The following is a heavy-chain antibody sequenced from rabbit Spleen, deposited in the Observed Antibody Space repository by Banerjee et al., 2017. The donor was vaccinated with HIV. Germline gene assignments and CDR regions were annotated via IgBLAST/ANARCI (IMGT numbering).Heavy chain of an antibody. CDR2: IDPLFGIT. V-gene: IGHV1S7*01. Sequence: QLKESGGGLVQPGGSLKLSCKASGFTLSSYYMNWVRQAPGKGLEWIGYIDPLFGITYYANWVNGRFSIFRENAQNTVFLQMTSLTAADTATYFCARGSAAMTMVITGYYLSLWGQGTLVTVS. CDR3: ARGSAAMTMVITGYYLSL. J-gene: IGHJ4*01. D-gene: IGHD2-1*01. CDR1: GFTLSSYY.